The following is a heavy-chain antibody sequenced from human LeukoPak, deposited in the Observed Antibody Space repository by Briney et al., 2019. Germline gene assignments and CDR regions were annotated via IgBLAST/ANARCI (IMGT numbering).Heavy chain of an antibody. CDR1: GFTFSSYG. CDR2: ISYDGSNK. CDR3: AKDHSGSYIDYYYYMDV. Sequence: GGSLRLSCAASGFTFSSYGMHWVRQAPGKGLEWVAVISYDGSNKYYADSVKGRFTISRDNSKNTLYLQMNSLRAEDTAVYYCAKDHSGSYIDYYYYMDVWGKGTTVTVSS. V-gene: IGHV3-30*18. D-gene: IGHD1-26*01. J-gene: IGHJ6*03.